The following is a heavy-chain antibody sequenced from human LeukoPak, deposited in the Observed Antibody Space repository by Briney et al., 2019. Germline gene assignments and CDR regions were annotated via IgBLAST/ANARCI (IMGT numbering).Heavy chain of an antibody. Sequence: GGSLRLSCAASGFTFSAYWMSWVRQAPGKGLEWVANIKQDGSEKYYVDSVKGRFTISRDNAKNSLYLQMNSLRAEDTALYYCAKGQQLGPHYFDYWGQGTLVTVSS. CDR2: IKQDGSEK. D-gene: IGHD6-13*01. J-gene: IGHJ4*02. CDR3: AKGQQLGPHYFDY. CDR1: GFTFSAYW. V-gene: IGHV3-7*03.